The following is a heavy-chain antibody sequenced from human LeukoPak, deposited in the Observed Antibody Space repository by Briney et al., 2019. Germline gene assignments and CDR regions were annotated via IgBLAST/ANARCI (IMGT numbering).Heavy chain of an antibody. CDR3: ARTAMVASGAFDI. Sequence: ASVKVSCKASGGTFSSYAISWVRQAPGQGLEWMGGIIPIFGTANYAQKFQGRVTITADESTSTAYMELSSLRSEDTAVYYCARTAMVASGAFDIWGQGTMVTVSS. CDR1: GGTFSSYA. J-gene: IGHJ3*02. V-gene: IGHV1-69*13. D-gene: IGHD5-18*01. CDR2: IIPIFGTA.